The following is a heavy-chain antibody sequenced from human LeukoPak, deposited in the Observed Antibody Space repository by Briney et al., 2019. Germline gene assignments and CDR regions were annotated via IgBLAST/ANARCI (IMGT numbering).Heavy chain of an antibody. V-gene: IGHV4-59*01. CDR2: IYYSGTT. D-gene: IGHD2-2*01. CDR1: GDSITTYF. CDR3: ARDRAMPTAPGHWFDP. Sequence: NPSETLSLTCTVSGDSITTYFWSWIRQPPGKGLEWIGYIYYSGTTNYNPSLKSRVTISVDTSKSQVSLKLSSVTAADTAVYYCARDRAMPTAPGHWFDPWGQGTLVTVSS. J-gene: IGHJ5*02.